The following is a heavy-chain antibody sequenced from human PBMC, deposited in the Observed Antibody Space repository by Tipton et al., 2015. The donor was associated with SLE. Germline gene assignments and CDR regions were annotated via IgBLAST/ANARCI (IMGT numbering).Heavy chain of an antibody. CDR1: GFTFSSYW. Sequence: SLRLSCAAPGFTFSSYWMSWVRQAPGKGLEWVANIKQDGSEKYYVDSVKGRFTISRDNAKNSLYLQMNSLRAEDTAVYYCARLIAARLPFDYWGQGTLVTVSS. CDR2: IKQDGSEK. V-gene: IGHV3-7*01. D-gene: IGHD6-6*01. CDR3: ARLIAARLPFDY. J-gene: IGHJ4*02.